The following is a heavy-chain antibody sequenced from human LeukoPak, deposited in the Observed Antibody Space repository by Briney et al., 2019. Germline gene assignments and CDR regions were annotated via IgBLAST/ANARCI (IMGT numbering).Heavy chain of an antibody. CDR1: GFTFSSYA. J-gene: IGHJ3*02. Sequence: GGSLRLSCAASGFTFSSYAMHWVRQAPGKGLEWVAVISYDGSNKYYADSVKGRFTISRDNSKNTLYLQMNSLRAEDTAVYYYARGGEQQLVRNDAFDIWGQGTMVTVSS. D-gene: IGHD6-13*01. CDR3: ARGGEQQLVRNDAFDI. CDR2: ISYDGSNK. V-gene: IGHV3-30*01.